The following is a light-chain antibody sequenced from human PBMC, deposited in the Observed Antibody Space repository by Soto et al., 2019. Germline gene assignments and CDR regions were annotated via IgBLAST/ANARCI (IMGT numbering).Light chain of an antibody. CDR1: QSVSSN. CDR2: GAS. J-gene: IGKJ4*01. CDR3: QQYNNWPLT. Sequence: EIVMTQSKTTLSVSPGERATLSCRASQSVSSNLAWYQQKPGQAPRLLIYGASTRATGIPARFSGSGSGTEFTLTVSSLQSEDFAVYYCQQYNNWPLTFGGGAKVAIK. V-gene: IGKV3-15*01.